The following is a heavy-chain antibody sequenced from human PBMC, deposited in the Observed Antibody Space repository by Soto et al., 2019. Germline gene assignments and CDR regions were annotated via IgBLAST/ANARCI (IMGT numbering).Heavy chain of an antibody. D-gene: IGHD6-13*01. V-gene: IGHV3-9*01. J-gene: IGHJ4*02. CDR3: AKDISIAAAADQTTLDY. Sequence: GGSLRLSCAASGFTFDDYAMHWVRQAPGKGLEWVSGISWNSGSIGYADSVKGRFTISRDNAKNSLYLQMNSLRAEDTALYYCAKDISIAAAADQTTLDYWGQGTLVTVSS. CDR1: GFTFDDYA. CDR2: ISWNSGSI.